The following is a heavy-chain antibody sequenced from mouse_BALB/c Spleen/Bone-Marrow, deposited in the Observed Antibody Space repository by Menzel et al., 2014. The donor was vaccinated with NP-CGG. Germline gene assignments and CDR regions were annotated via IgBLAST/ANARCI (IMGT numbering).Heavy chain of an antibody. V-gene: IGHV5-12*02. Sequence: EVQLVESGGGLVQPGGSLKLSCATSGFTFRDYYMYWVLQTPEKRLEWVAYISNGGGSTYYPDTVKGRFTISRDNAKNTQYLQMSRLKSEDTAMYYCARQGTLDYWGQGTSVTVSS. J-gene: IGHJ4*01. CDR2: ISNGGGST. CDR1: GFTFRDYY. CDR3: ARQGTLDY.